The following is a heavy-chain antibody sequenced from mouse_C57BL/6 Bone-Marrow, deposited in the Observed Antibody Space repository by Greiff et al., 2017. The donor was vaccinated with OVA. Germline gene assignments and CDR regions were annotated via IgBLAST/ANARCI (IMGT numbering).Heavy chain of an antibody. Sequence: CATGGVDFSRYWMRWVRRAPGKGLEWIGEINPDSSTINYAPSLKDKFIISRDNAKNTLYLQMSKVRSEDTALYYCARGNWVFDYWGQGTTLTVSS. D-gene: IGHD4-1*01. CDR1: GVDFSRYW. V-gene: IGHV4-1*01. CDR2: INPDSSTI. J-gene: IGHJ2*01. CDR3: ARGNWVFDY.